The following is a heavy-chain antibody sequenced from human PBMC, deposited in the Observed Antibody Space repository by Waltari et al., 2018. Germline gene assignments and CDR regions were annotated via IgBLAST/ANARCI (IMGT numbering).Heavy chain of an antibody. J-gene: IGHJ4*02. CDR3: TKGSTLFGVIIDYFDY. D-gene: IGHD3-3*01. Sequence: EVQLVESGGGLVQPGGSLRPSCEASGFTFDDFAMHWVRQAPGKGLEWVSGIIWNSGNIDYADSVKGRFTISRDNAKNSLYLQMNSLRPEDTAFYYCTKGSTLFGVIIDYFDYWGQGTLVNVSS. CDR1: GFTFDDFA. V-gene: IGHV3-9*01. CDR2: IIWNSGNI.